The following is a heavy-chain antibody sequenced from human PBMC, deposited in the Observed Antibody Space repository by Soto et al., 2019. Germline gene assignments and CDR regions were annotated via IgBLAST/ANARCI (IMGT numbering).Heavy chain of an antibody. CDR3: ARVTIFGVVTHFDY. Sequence: SETLSLTCTVSGGSISSYYWSWNRQPPGKGLEWIGYIYCSGSTNYNPSLKSRVTISVDTSKNQFSLKLSSVTAADTAVYYCARVTIFGVVTHFDYWGQGTLVTVSS. V-gene: IGHV4-59*08. CDR2: IYCSGST. D-gene: IGHD3-3*01. J-gene: IGHJ4*02. CDR1: GGSISSYY.